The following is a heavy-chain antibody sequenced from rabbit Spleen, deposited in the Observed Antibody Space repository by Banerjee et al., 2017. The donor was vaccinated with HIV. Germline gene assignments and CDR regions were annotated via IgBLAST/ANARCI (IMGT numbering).Heavy chain of an antibody. CDR2: INTATGKP. D-gene: IGHD1-1*01. V-gene: IGHV1S45*01. CDR1: GIDFSNYG. Sequence: QEQLVESGGGLVTLGGSLKLSCKASGIDFSNYGVSWVRQAPGKGLEWIACINTATGKPVYATWAKGRFTISTTSSTTVTLQMTSLTAADTATYFCARNYVNAFDPWGQGTLVTVS. J-gene: IGHJ2*01. CDR3: ARNYVNAFDP.